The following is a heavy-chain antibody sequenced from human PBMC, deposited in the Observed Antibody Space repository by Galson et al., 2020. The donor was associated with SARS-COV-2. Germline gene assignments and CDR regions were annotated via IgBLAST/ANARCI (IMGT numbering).Heavy chain of an antibody. V-gene: IGHV3-11*03. CDR2: IGGSSSFT. CDR3: ARILTSFWANNYWYFDL. J-gene: IGHJ2*01. D-gene: IGHD2-2*01. CDR1: GFIFSDYY. Sequence: GESLKISCTASGFIFSDYYVSWIRQAPGKGLEWVSYIGGSSSFTSYADSVKGRFTISRDNAQNSLYLHVNSLRAEDTAVYFCARILTSFWANNYWYFDLWGPGTVVSVS.